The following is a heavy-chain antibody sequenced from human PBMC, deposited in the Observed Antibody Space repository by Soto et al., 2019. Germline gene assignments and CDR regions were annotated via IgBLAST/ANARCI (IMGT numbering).Heavy chain of an antibody. J-gene: IGHJ4*02. CDR3: ARDAGYGGKKLDY. CDR2: ISYDGSKK. V-gene: IGHV3-30-3*01. Sequence: QVQLVESGGGVVQPGRSLRLSCAASGFTFSSYAMHWVRQAPGKGLEWVAVISYDGSKKYYADSVKGRFTISRDNSKNTLYLQMNSLRAEDTAVYYCARDAGYGGKKLDYWGQGTLVTVSS. D-gene: IGHD4-17*01. CDR1: GFTFSSYA.